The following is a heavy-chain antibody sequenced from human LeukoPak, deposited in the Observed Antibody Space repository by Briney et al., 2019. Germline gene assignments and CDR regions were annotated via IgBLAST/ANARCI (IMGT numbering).Heavy chain of an antibody. Sequence: WGSLRLSCAASGFTFSSYSMNWVRQAPGKGLEWVSSISSSSSYIYYADSVKGRFTISRDNAKNSLYLQMNSLRAEDTAVYYCAAGSEGYSSGWWDYWYFDLWGRGTLVTVSS. CDR1: GFTFSSYS. V-gene: IGHV3-21*01. J-gene: IGHJ2*01. D-gene: IGHD6-19*01. CDR2: ISSSSSYI. CDR3: AAGSEGYSSGWWDYWYFDL.